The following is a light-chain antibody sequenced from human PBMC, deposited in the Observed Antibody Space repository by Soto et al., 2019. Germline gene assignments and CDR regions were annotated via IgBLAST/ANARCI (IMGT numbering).Light chain of an antibody. CDR2: DVS. J-gene: IGLJ2*01. CDR3: CSYAGSNTLA. CDR1: IRDICAYNF. V-gene: IGLV2-11*01. Sequence: QSVLTQPRSVSGSPGQSITISCSGTIRDICAYNFISWYQQHPGAAPKIIIYDVSKRPSGVPDRFSGSTSGNTASLTISGLQAEDDAFYYCCSYAGSNTLAFGGGTQVTVL.